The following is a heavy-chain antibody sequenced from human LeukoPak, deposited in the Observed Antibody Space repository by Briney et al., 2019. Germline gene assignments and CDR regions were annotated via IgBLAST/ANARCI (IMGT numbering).Heavy chain of an antibody. J-gene: IGHJ4*02. Sequence: GGSLRLSCAASGFTVSSNYMSWVRQAPGKGLEWVSVIYSGGSTYYADSVKGRFTISRDNSKNTLYLQMNSLRAEDTAVYYCASANPVYAIPKEDYWGQGTLVTVSS. D-gene: IGHD2-8*01. V-gene: IGHV3-53*01. CDR2: IYSGGST. CDR1: GFTVSSNY. CDR3: ASANPVYAIPKEDY.